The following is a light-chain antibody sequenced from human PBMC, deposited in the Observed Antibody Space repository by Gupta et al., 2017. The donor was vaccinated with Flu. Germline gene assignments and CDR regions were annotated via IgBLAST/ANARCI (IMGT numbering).Light chain of an antibody. CDR1: TIGSKN. V-gene: IGLV3-21*02. J-gene: IGLJ2*01. Sequence: SYALTQPPSVSVAPGETASITCGGDTIGSKNVQWYRQKPGQAPVLVVHDDTDRPSGIPERLSGSNSGNTANLNISRVEGGDEADYYGQVWSGRGGQPVFGGGTKLTVL. CDR3: QVWSGRGGQPV. CDR2: DDT.